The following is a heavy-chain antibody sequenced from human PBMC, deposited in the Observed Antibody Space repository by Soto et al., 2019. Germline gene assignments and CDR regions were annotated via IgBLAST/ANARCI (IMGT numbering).Heavy chain of an antibody. V-gene: IGHV1-2*02. D-gene: IGHD3-22*01. CDR3: ARRGGDYYERSGYGYSFDY. CDR1: GYTFTGYY. Sequence: QVQLVQSGAEVKKPGASVKVSCKASGYTFTGYYMHWVRQAPGQGLEXMGWINPNSGGTKYAQKFQGRVTMTRGTSISTAYMELIRLRSDDTAVYYCARRGGDYYERSGYGYSFDYWGQGTLVTVSS. CDR2: INPNSGGT. J-gene: IGHJ4*02.